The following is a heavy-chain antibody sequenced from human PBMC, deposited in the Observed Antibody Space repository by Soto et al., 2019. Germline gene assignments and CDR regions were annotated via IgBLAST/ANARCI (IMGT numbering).Heavy chain of an antibody. V-gene: IGHV4-31*02. CDR3: ARSPGIGNDGSSTRGRNIDY. Sequence: ISLTGTLSGDCVCIGGISVTWNRKHPGKGLEWIGYIYYSGSTYYNPSLKSRVTISVDTSKNQFSLRLNSVTAADTAVYYCARSPGIGNDGSSTRGRNIDYWGQGTLVTVSS. CDR1: GDCVCIGGIS. J-gene: IGHJ4*02. CDR2: IYYSGST. D-gene: IGHD2-2*01.